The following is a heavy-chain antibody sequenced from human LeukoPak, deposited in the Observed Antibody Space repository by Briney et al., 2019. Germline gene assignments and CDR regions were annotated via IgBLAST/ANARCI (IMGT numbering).Heavy chain of an antibody. D-gene: IGHD3-9*01. Sequence: SETLSLTCTVSGGSISSGRYYWSWIRQPAGKGLEWIGRIYTSGSTNYNPSLKSRVTISVDTSKNQFSLKLSSVTAADTAVYYCARSNDILTGSYYFDYWGQGTLVTVSS. V-gene: IGHV4-61*02. CDR2: IYTSGST. CDR3: ARSNDILTGSYYFDY. CDR1: GGSISSGRYY. J-gene: IGHJ4*02.